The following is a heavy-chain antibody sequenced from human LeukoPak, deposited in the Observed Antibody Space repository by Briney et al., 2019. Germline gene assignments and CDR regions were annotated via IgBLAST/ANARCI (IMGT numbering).Heavy chain of an antibody. V-gene: IGHV3-49*04. CDR2: IRSKAYGGTT. CDR3: TRDENTYYYDSSGYPFDP. CDR1: GFTFGDYA. D-gene: IGHD3-22*01. Sequence: GGSLRLSCTASGFTFGDYAMSWVRQAPGKGLEWVCFIRSKAYGGTTEYAASVKGRFTISRDDSKSIAYLQMNSLKTEDTAVYYCTRDENTYYYDSSGYPFDPWGQGTLVTVSS. J-gene: IGHJ5*02.